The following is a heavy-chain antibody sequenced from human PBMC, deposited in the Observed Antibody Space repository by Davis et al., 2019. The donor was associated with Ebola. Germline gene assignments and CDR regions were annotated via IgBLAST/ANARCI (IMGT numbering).Heavy chain of an antibody. CDR2: ISGSCGNT. Sequence: PGGSLRLSCAASGFTSSSYDMSWVRQAPGKGLEWVSGISGSCGNTYYADSVKGRFTISRDNSKNTLYLQMNSLRAEDTAVYYCAKAPTGTTETTLFDYSGQRTLVTVSS. CDR1: GFTSSSYD. CDR3: AKAPTGTTETTLFDY. V-gene: IGHV3-23*01. D-gene: IGHD1-1*01. J-gene: IGHJ4*02.